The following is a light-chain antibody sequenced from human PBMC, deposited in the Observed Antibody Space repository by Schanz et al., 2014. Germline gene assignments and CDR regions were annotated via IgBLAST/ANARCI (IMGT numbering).Light chain of an antibody. J-gene: IGLJ3*02. CDR3: AAWSDSLQSWV. CDR2: NSD. CDR1: NSNIGRNV. Sequence: SVLTQPPSASGTPGQRVTISCSGSNSNIGRNVVNWYQQFPGTAPKLLIHNSDQRPSGAPDRFSASKSGTSASLAISGLQPQDEADYYCAAWSDSLQSWVFGGGTKLTVL. V-gene: IGLV1-44*01.